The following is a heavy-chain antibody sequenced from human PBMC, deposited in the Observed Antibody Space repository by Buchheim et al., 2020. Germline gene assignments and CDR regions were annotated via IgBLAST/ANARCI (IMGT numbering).Heavy chain of an antibody. D-gene: IGHD3-10*01. V-gene: IGHV4-39*01. CDR2: ISYSGST. CDR1: GGSISNSNYF. J-gene: IGHJ5*02. CDR3: ARAMPGGSGLS. Sequence: QLQLQESGPGLVKPSETLSLTCTVSGGSISNSNYFWDWIRQPPGKGLEWIGSISYSGSTYTNPSLESRVTISADTSKNQFSLKLSSVTAADTAVYYCARAMPGGSGLSWGQGTL.